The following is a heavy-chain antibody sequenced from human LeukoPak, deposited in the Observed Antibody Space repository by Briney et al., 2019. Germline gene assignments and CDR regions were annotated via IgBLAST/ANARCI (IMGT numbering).Heavy chain of an antibody. Sequence: ASVKVSCKASGGTFSSYAISWVRQTPGQGLEWMGGIIPIFGTANYAQKFQGRVTITTDESTSTAYMELSSLRSEDTSVYYCASAYHCSGGSCYPPRHWGQGTLVTVSS. D-gene: IGHD2-15*01. J-gene: IGHJ1*01. CDR2: IIPIFGTA. CDR3: ASAYHCSGGSCYPPRH. V-gene: IGHV1-69*05. CDR1: GGTFSSYA.